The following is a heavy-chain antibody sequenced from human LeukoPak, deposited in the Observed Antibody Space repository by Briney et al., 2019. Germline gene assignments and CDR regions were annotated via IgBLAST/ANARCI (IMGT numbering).Heavy chain of an antibody. CDR2: IKQDGSEK. D-gene: IGHD3-10*01. Sequence: GGSLRLSCASTGFTVTSDWMTWVRQAPGKGLEWVANIKQDGSEKYYVDSVKGRFTISRDNAKNSLYLQMNSLRAEDTAVYYCARDLYGSGSYDYWGQGTLVTVSS. CDR3: ARDLYGSGSYDY. J-gene: IGHJ4*02. V-gene: IGHV3-7*04. CDR1: GFTVTSDW.